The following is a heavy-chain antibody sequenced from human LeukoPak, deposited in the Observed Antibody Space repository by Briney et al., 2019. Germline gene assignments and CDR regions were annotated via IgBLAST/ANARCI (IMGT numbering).Heavy chain of an antibody. D-gene: IGHD6-19*01. CDR3: TRDPNHPGYSSGWYY. J-gene: IGHJ4*02. Sequence: PGGSLRLSCAASGFTFTTYNMNWVRQAPGKGLEWVSYISRSGNSIYYADSVKGRFTISRDKAGNSLYLQMNSLRVEDTAVYYCTRDPNHPGYSSGWYYWGQGTLVTVSS. CDR2: ISRSGNSI. V-gene: IGHV3-48*01. CDR1: GFTFTTYN.